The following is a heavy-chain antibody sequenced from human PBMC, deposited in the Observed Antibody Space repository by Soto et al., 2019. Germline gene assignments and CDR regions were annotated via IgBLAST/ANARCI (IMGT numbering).Heavy chain of an antibody. J-gene: IGHJ4*02. CDR1: GGTFSSYA. D-gene: IGHD6-13*01. V-gene: IGHV1-69*13. Sequence: VQVSCKASGGTFSSYAISWVRQAPGQGLEWMGGIIPIFGTANYAQKFQGRVTITADESTSTAYMELSSLRSEDTAVYYCARAVPQQLVSAYFDYWGQGTLVTVSS. CDR2: IIPIFGTA. CDR3: ARAVPQQLVSAYFDY.